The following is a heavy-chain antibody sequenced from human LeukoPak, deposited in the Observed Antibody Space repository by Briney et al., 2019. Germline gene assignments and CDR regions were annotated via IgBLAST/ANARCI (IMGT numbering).Heavy chain of an antibody. Sequence: SETLSLTCSVSGGSISGYYWSWIPQPPGKRLEWIGRINTSGSTYYNPSLKSRVTMSVDTSKNQFSVRLSSVTAADTAVYYCARDYSSPSPFDYWGQGALVTVSS. J-gene: IGHJ4*02. CDR2: INTSGST. D-gene: IGHD6-6*01. CDR3: ARDYSSPSPFDY. CDR1: GGSISGYY. V-gene: IGHV4-4*07.